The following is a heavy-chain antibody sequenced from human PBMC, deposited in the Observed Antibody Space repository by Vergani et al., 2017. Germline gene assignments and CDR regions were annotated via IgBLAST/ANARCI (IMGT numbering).Heavy chain of an antibody. V-gene: IGHV4-61*02. D-gene: IGHD3-10*01. CDR2: IHSSGTT. J-gene: IGHJ5*02. CDR1: GGSITSGSFY. CDR3: ARDSWTSELRGVYWFDT. Sequence: QVQLHESGPGLVKPSQTLYLTCTVSGGSITSGSFYWSWIRQPAGKGLEWIGRIHSSGTTNYNPSLKSRVTLSVDTSKNQLSLRMTSVTAADTAVYYCARDSWTSELRGVYWFDTWGQGTLVSVSS.